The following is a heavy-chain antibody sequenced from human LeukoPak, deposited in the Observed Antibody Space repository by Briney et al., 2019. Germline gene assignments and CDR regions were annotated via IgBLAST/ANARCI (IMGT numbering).Heavy chain of an antibody. Sequence: GGSLRLSCAASGFTFSRYRMNWVRQAPGKGLEWVSAISSSSSYIYYADSVKGRFTISRDTSKNALYLQMNSLRAEDTAVYYCAKDGDTAMVYFDYWGQGTLVTVSS. D-gene: IGHD5-18*01. CDR1: GFTFSRYR. CDR2: ISSSSSYI. J-gene: IGHJ4*02. CDR3: AKDGDTAMVYFDY. V-gene: IGHV3-21*04.